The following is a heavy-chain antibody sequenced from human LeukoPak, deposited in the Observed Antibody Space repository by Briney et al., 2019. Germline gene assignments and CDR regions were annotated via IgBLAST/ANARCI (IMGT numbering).Heavy chain of an antibody. Sequence: PSDTLSLTCTVSGASLSSYFWSWLRQSPEKGLEWIGYVYHSGSSSSNPSLQRRVTISQDTSRNQVSLKMTSATAADTAVYYCANLLGEEYWGQGTQVVVSS. CDR3: ANLLGEEY. CDR1: GASLSSYF. D-gene: IGHD6-6*01. V-gene: IGHV4-59*07. J-gene: IGHJ4*02. CDR2: VYHSGSS.